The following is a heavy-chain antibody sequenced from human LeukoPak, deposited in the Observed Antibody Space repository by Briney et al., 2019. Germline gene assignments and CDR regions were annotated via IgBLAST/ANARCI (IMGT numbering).Heavy chain of an antibody. V-gene: IGHV1-18*01. Sequence: ASVKVSCKASGYIFTSYAMHWVRQAPGQGLEWMGWISAYNGNTNYAQKLQGRVTMTTDTSTSTAYMELRSLRSDDTAVYYCARDHGNSDAFDIWGQGTMVTVSS. D-gene: IGHD4-23*01. CDR2: ISAYNGNT. CDR1: GYIFTSYA. J-gene: IGHJ3*02. CDR3: ARDHGNSDAFDI.